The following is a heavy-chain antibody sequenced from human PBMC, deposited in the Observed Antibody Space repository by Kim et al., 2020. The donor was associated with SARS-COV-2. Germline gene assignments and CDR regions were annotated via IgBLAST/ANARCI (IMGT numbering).Heavy chain of an antibody. D-gene: IGHD5-12*01. CDR3: ATPRGYSGYDLDY. Sequence: YADSVKGRFTISRDNAKNSLCLQMNSLRAEDTAVYYCATPRGYSGYDLDYWGQGTLVTVSS. V-gene: IGHV3-21*01. J-gene: IGHJ4*02.